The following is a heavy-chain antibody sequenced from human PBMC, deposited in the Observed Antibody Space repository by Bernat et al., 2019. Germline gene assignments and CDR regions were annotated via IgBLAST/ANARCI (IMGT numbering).Heavy chain of an antibody. Sequence: QVQLVESGGGVVQPGRSLRLSCAASGFTFSSYGMHWVRQAPGKGLEWVAVIWYDGSNKYYADSVKGRFTISRDNSKNTLYLQMNSLRVEDTAVYYCARDSAAAGWGYFDYWGQGTLVTVSS. CDR3: ARDSAAAGWGYFDY. CDR2: IWYDGSNK. CDR1: GFTFSSYG. V-gene: IGHV3-33*01. J-gene: IGHJ4*02. D-gene: IGHD6-13*01.